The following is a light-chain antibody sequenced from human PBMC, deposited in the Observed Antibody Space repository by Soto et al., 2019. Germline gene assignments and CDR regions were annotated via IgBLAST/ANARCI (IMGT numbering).Light chain of an antibody. Sequence: QAVVTQPPSAAGSPGQSVTISCTGTSNDIGGSNFVSWYQQHPDKAPKLIIYDVTKRPSGVPDRFSAFKSGNTASLTVSGLQPEDEADYYCGSYAGSNNMLFGGGTKVTVL. CDR1: SNDIGGSNF. V-gene: IGLV2-8*01. CDR2: DVT. J-gene: IGLJ2*01. CDR3: GSYAGSNNML.